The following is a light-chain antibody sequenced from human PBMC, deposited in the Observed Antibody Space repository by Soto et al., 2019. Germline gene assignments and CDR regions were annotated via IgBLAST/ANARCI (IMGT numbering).Light chain of an antibody. V-gene: IGLV2-23*01. J-gene: IGLJ1*01. CDR2: EGS. CDR3: CSYAGSSTYLYV. CDR1: SGDVGSYNL. Sequence: QSVLAQPASVSGSPGQSINISCAGTSGDVGSYNLVSWYQQHPAKAPKLMIYEGSKRPSGVSNRFSGSKSGNTASLTISGLQPEDEADYYCCSYAGSSTYLYVFGTGTKVTVL.